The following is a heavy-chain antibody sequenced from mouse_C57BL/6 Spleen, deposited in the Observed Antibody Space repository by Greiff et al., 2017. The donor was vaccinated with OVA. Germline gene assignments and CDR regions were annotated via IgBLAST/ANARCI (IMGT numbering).Heavy chain of an antibody. Sequence: DQLQQSGPELVKPGASVKIPCKASGYTFTDYNMDWVKQSHGKSLEWIGDINPNNGGTIYNQKFKGKATLTVDKSSSTAYMELRSLTSEDTAVYYCARSRDYPYYFDYWGQGTTLTVSS. J-gene: IGHJ2*01. CDR1: GYTFTDYN. CDR2: INPNNGGT. V-gene: IGHV1-18*01. D-gene: IGHD2-4*01. CDR3: ARSRDYPYYFDY.